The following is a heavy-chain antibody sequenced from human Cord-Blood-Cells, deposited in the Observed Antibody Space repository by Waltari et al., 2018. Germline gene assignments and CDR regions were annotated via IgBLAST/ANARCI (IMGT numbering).Heavy chain of an antibody. CDR2: SYYSGST. CDR1: GGSISSGGYY. V-gene: IGHV4-31*03. J-gene: IGHJ2*01. CDR3: ARDIHPTYYDFWSGYYWYFDL. Sequence: QVQLQESGPGLVKPSQTLSLTCTVSGGSISSGGYYWSWIRQHPGKGLEWIGYSYYSGSTYYHPSLKSRVTISVDTSKNQFSLKLSSVTAADTAVYYCARDIHPTYYDFWSGYYWYFDLWGRGTLVTVSS. D-gene: IGHD3-3*01.